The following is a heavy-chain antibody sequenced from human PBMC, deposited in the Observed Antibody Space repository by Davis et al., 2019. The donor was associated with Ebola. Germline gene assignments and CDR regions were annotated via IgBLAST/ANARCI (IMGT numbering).Heavy chain of an antibody. CDR3: ARDHNWAFDS. D-gene: IGHD1-1*01. V-gene: IGHV3-48*02. Sequence: PGGSLRLSCAASGFSISSYSMNWIRQAPGKGLEWVSYISGGSGEIHYADSVKGRFTISRDNARNSLYLQMNSLRDEDTALYYCARDHNWAFDSWGQGSLVTVSS. CDR2: ISGGSGEI. J-gene: IGHJ4*02. CDR1: GFSISSYS.